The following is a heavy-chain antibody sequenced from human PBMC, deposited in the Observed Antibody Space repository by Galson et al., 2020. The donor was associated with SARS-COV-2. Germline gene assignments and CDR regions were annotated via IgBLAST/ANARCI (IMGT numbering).Heavy chain of an antibody. CDR1: GFTFGDYA. Sequence: GESLKISCTASGFTFGDYAMSWFRQAPGKGLEWVGFIRSKAYGGTTEYAASVKGRFTISRDDSKSIAYLQMNSLKTEDTAVYYCTRAPRCSGTSCDLDDDWGQGTLVTVSS. D-gene: IGHD2-2*01. V-gene: IGHV3-49*03. J-gene: IGHJ4*02. CDR2: IRSKAYGGTT. CDR3: TRAPRCSGTSCDLDDD.